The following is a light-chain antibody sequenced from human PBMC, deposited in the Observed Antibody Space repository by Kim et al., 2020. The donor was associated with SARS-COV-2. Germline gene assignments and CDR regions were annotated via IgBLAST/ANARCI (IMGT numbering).Light chain of an antibody. J-gene: IGLJ3*02. V-gene: IGLV2-14*03. CDR1: NSDVGTYNY. CDR2: DVN. CDR3: CSYTTSATLV. Sequence: QSALTQPASVSGSPGQSITISCTGTNSDVGTYNYVSWYQQHLGRAPKLLIYDVNNRPSGLSDRFSGSKSGNTASLTISGLQAEDEAHYYCCSYTTSATLVFGGGTQLTVL.